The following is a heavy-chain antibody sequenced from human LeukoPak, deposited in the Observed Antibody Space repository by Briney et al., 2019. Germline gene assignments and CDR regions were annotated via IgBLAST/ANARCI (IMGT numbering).Heavy chain of an antibody. CDR2: IYGDSTT. V-gene: IGHV3-66*01. J-gene: IGHJ4*02. CDR3: ASIAVTGGYFDN. D-gene: IGHD6-19*01. Sequence: QTGGSLRLSCAASGFTVSSKYMGWVRQAPGKGLEWVSVIYGDSTTYYPDSVKGRFTISRDNSKNTVYLQVNSLRAEDTAAYYCASIAVTGGYFDNWGQGTLVAVSS. CDR1: GFTVSSKY.